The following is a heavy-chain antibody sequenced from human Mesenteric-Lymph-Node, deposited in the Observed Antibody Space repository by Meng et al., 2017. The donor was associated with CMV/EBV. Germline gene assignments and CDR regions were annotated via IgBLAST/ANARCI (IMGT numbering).Heavy chain of an antibody. Sequence: KASGYTFTSYDINWVRQATGQGLEWMGWMKPNSGNTGYAQKFQGRVTMTRNTSISTAYMELSSLRSEDTAVYYCARVYSSSWYYFDYWGQGTLVTVSS. CDR3: ARVYSSSWYYFDY. CDR1: GYTFTSYD. D-gene: IGHD6-13*01. CDR2: MKPNSGNT. V-gene: IGHV1-8*01. J-gene: IGHJ4*02.